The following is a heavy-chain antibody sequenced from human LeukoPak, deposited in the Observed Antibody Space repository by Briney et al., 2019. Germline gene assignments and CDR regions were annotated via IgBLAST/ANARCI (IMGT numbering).Heavy chain of an antibody. Sequence: PGGSLRLSCAASGFTFSSYAMSWVRQAPGKGLAWVSGFSGDGSKSYADSVKGRFTISRDISRNTLYLQMNSLRAEDTAVYYCASRQGLGWYYDNWGQGTLVTVSS. J-gene: IGHJ4*02. CDR3: ASRQGLGWYYDN. CDR2: FSGDGSK. CDR1: GFTFSSYA. V-gene: IGHV3-23*01. D-gene: IGHD6-19*01.